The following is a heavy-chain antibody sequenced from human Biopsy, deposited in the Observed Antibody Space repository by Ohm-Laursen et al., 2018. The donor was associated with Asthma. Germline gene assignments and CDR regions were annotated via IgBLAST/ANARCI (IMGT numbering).Heavy chain of an antibody. CDR3: AKDRVRINSAYYFDY. CDR2: ILSDGRDK. J-gene: IGHJ4*02. Sequence: SLRLSCTAPGFTFSSYGMHWVRQAPGKGLEWVAVILSDGRDKYYADSVKGRFTISRDNSKNTLYLHMHSLRAEDTAVYFCAKDRVRINSAYYFDYWGQGTLVTVSS. CDR1: GFTFSSYG. V-gene: IGHV3-30*18. D-gene: IGHD3-10*01.